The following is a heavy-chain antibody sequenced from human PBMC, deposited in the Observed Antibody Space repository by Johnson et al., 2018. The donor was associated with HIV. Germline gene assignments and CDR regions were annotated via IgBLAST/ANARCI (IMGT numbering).Heavy chain of an antibody. D-gene: IGHD5-12*01. J-gene: IGHJ3*02. Sequence: QVQLVESGGGLVKPGGSLRLSCAASGFTFSDYYMSWIRQAPGKGLEWVSYISSSGSTIYYADSVKGRFTISRDNAKNSLYLQMNSLKTEDTAVYYCTTDEYSGYGGAFDIWGQGTMVTVSS. CDR3: TTDEYSGYGGAFDI. CDR1: GFTFSDYY. V-gene: IGHV3-11*01. CDR2: ISSSGSTI.